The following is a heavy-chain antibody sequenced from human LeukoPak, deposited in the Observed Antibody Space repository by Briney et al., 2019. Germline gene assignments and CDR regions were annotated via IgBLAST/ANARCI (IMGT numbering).Heavy chain of an antibody. V-gene: IGHV1-8*01. CDR2: MNPNSGNT. Sequence: ASVKVSCKASGYTFTSYDINWVRQATGQGLEWMGWMNPNSGNTGYAQKFQGRVTMTRNTSISTAYMELSSLRYEDTAVYYCASRIMITFGGVPVPSWGQGTLVTVSS. J-gene: IGHJ5*02. D-gene: IGHD3-16*01. CDR1: GYTFTSYD. CDR3: ASRIMITFGGVPVPS.